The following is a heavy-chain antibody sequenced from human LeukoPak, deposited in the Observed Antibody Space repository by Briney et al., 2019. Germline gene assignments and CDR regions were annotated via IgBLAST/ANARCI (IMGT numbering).Heavy chain of an antibody. CDR1: GFTFNAYA. CDR3: ARSRNSSPYNNPLNF. V-gene: IGHV3-21*01. CDR2: ISGSGNYI. Sequence: GGSLRLSCTASGFTFNAYAMSWVREAPGKGLEWVSSISGSGNYIVLAASVKGRFTISRDDAQNSVYLQMNSLKEEDTAVYYCARSRNSSPYNNPLNFWGQGTLVIVSS. D-gene: IGHD1-14*01. J-gene: IGHJ4*02.